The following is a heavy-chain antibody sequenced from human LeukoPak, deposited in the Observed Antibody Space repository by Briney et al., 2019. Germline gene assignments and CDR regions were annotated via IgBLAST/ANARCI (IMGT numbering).Heavy chain of an antibody. D-gene: IGHD3-10*01. CDR1: RFTFSRYA. V-gene: IGHV3-23*01. J-gene: IGHJ6*03. CDR2: ISGSGGTI. CDR3: ARFAAGGSHYYYMDL. Sequence: GGSLRLSCSACRFTFSRYAMSWVRQAPGKGLEWLSAISGSGGTIYYADSVKGRFTISRDNAKNSLYLQMHSLRADDTAVYYCARFAAGGSHYYYMDLWGKGTTVTVSS.